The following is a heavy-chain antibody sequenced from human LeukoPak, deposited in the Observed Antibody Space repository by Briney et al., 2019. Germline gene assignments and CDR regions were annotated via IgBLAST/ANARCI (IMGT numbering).Heavy chain of an antibody. D-gene: IGHD6-19*01. CDR2: IYYSGST. CDR1: GGSIGSGDYY. CDR3: ARSSGIGFDY. J-gene: IGHJ4*02. V-gene: IGHV4-30-4*01. Sequence: SETLPLTCTVSGGSIGSGDYYWSWIRQPPGKGLEWIGYIYYSGSTYYNPSLKSRVTISVDTSKNQFSLKLSSVTAADTAVYYCARSSGIGFDYWGQGTLVTVSS.